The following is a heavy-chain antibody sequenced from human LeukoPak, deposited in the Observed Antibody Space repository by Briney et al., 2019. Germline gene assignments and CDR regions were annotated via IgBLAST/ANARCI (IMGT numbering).Heavy chain of an antibody. CDR2: ISPTGSTT. J-gene: IGHJ4*02. V-gene: IGHV3-74*01. D-gene: IGHD6-6*01. CDR3: ARGPNSNWSGLDF. CDR1: GFSFSGHW. Sequence: PGGSLRFSCIASGFSFSGHWMHWARQLPGKGLVWVSRISPTGSTTSYADSVKGRFTVSRDNAKNTLYLQVNNLRAEDTAVYYCARGPNSNWSGLDFWGQGTLLTVSS.